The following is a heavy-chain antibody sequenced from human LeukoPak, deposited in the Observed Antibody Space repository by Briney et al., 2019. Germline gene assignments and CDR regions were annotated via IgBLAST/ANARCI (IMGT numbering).Heavy chain of an antibody. CDR1: GFMFSTYT. D-gene: IGHD2-15*01. CDR3: AKGRCSGGSCYGRGFDN. Sequence: AGGSLRLSCAASGFMFSTYTMNWVRQAPGKGLEWVSSISSSSSYIYYADSVKGRFTISRDNSKNTLYLQMNSLRAEDTAVYYCAKGRCSGGSCYGRGFDNWGQGTLVTVSS. V-gene: IGHV3-21*04. J-gene: IGHJ4*02. CDR2: ISSSSSYI.